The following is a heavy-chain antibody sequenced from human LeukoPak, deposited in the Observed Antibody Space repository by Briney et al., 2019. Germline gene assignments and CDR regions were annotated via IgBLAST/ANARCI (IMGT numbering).Heavy chain of an antibody. V-gene: IGHV3-21*01. D-gene: IGHD5-18*01. CDR1: GFTFSSYS. Sequence: GGSLRLSCAASGFTFSSYSMNWVRQAPGKGLEWVSSISSSSSYIYYADSVKGRFTISRDNAKNSLYLQMNSLRAEDTAVYYCARDPGYSYGSYYYYYMDVWGKGTTVTISS. CDR3: ARDPGYSYGSYYYYYMDV. CDR2: ISSSSSYI. J-gene: IGHJ6*03.